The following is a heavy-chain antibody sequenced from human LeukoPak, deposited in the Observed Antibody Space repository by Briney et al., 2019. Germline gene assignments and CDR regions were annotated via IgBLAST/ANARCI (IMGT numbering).Heavy chain of an antibody. D-gene: IGHD3-22*01. V-gene: IGHV3-23*01. Sequence: PGGSLRLSCAASGFTFSSYAMSWVRQAPGKGLEWVSAISGSGGSTYYADSVKGQFTISRDNSKNTLYLQMNSLRAEDTAVYYCAKLYYYDSSGYYYFDYWGQGTLVTVSS. CDR2: ISGSGGST. CDR3: AKLYYYDSSGYYYFDY. CDR1: GFTFSSYA. J-gene: IGHJ4*02.